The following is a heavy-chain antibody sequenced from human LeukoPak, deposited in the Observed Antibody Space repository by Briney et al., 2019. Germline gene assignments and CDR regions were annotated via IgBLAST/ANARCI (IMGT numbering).Heavy chain of an antibody. CDR2: TYYRSKWYN. CDR3: ARASPGAVGWYYYYGMDV. V-gene: IGHV6-1*01. D-gene: IGHD6-19*01. CDR1: GDSVSSNSAA. Sequence: QTLSLTCAISGDSVSSNSAAWNWIRQSPSRGLEWLGRTYYRSKWYNDYAVSVKSRITINPDTSKSQFSLQLNSVTPEDTAVYYCARASPGAVGWYYYYGMDVWGQGTTVTVSS. J-gene: IGHJ6*02.